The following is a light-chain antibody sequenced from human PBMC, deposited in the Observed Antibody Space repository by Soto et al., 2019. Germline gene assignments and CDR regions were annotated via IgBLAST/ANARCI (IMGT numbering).Light chain of an antibody. CDR1: NSDVGGYNY. CDR2: EVT. V-gene: IGLV2-14*01. J-gene: IGLJ1*01. CDR3: GAYTSSNTRV. Sequence: QSALTQPASVSGSPGQSITISCTGTNSDVGGYNYVSWYQQHPGKAPKLMIYEVTYRPSGISNRFSGSKSGNTASLTISGIQAEDEAGYYCGAYTSSNTRVFGTGTKVTVL.